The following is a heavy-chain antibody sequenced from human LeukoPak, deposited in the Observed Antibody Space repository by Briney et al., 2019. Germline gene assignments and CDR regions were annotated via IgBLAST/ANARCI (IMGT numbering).Heavy chain of an antibody. D-gene: IGHD3-3*01. J-gene: IGHJ5*02. CDR3: ASYIRITIFGVVPGGFDP. V-gene: IGHV1-2*02. CDR2: INPNSGGA. CDR1: GYTFTGYY. Sequence: ASVKVSCKASGYTFTGYYMHWVRQAPGQGLEWMGWINPNSGGANYAQKFQGRVTMTRDTSISTAYMELSRLRSDDTAVYHCASYIRITIFGVVPGGFDPWGQGTLVTVSS.